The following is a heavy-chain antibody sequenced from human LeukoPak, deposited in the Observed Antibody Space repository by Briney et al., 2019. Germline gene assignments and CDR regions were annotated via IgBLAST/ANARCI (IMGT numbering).Heavy chain of an antibody. V-gene: IGHV3-7*01. CDR2: IMQDGSEK. Sequence: GGSLRLSCAASGFTFSIYWMSWVRQAPGKGLEWVANIMQDGSEKYYVDSVKGRFSISRDNAKNSLYLQVNSLRAEDTAVYYCAKSGYSGYEHFDSWGQGTLVTVSS. CDR1: GFTFSIYW. D-gene: IGHD5-12*01. CDR3: AKSGYSGYEHFDS. J-gene: IGHJ4*02.